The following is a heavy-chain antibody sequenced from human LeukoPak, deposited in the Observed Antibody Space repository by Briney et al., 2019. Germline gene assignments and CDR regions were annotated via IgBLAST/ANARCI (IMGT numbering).Heavy chain of an antibody. CDR1: GFTFSSYA. CDR3: AKGVVTAIIYYYYMDV. V-gene: IGHV3-23*01. CDR2: ISGSGGST. J-gene: IGHJ6*03. Sequence: PGGSLRLSRAASGFTFSSYAMSWVRQAPGKGLEWVSAISGSGGSTYYADSVKGRFTISRDNSKNTLYLQMNSLRAEDTAVYYCAKGVVTAIIYYYYMDVWGKGTTVTVSS. D-gene: IGHD2-21*02.